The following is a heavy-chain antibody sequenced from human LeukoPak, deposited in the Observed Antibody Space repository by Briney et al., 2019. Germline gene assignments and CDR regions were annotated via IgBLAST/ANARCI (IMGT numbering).Heavy chain of an antibody. CDR2: IYPGDSDT. J-gene: IGHJ6*02. Sequence: GESLKSSCKGSGYSFTRHWIGWVRQMPGKGLEWMGIIYPGDSDTRYNPSFQGQVTISADKSINTAYLQWSSLEASDTAMYYCARLPQEGYFSGVDVWGQGTTVIVSS. CDR1: GYSFTRHW. V-gene: IGHV5-51*01. CDR3: ARLPQEGYFSGVDV.